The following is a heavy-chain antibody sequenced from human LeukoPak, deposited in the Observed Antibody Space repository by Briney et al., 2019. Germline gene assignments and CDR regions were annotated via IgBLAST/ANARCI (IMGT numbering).Heavy chain of an antibody. Sequence: SETLSLTCAVYGGSFSGYYWSWIRQPPGKGLEWIGEINHSGSTNYNPSLKSRVTISVDTSKNQFSLKLSSVTAAGTAVYYCARSELSSGWSFDYWGQGTLVTVSS. CDR3: ARSELSSGWSFDY. J-gene: IGHJ4*02. V-gene: IGHV4-34*01. D-gene: IGHD6-19*01. CDR2: INHSGST. CDR1: GGSFSGYY.